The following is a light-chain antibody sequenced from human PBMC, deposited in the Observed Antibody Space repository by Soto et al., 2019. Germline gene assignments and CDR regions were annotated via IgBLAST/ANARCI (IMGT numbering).Light chain of an antibody. CDR3: IQDINYPWT. V-gene: IGKV1-5*01. J-gene: IGKJ1*01. Sequence: DIQMTQSPSTLSASVGDRVTITCRASQSISSWLAWYQQKPGKAPKLLIYDASSLESGVQPRFSGSGSGTDFTLAISSLQPEDSATYYCIQDINYPWTFGQGTKVDIK. CDR2: DAS. CDR1: QSISSW.